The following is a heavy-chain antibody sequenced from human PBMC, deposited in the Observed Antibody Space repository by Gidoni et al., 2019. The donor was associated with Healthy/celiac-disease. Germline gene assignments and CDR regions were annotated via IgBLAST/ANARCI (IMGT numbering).Heavy chain of an antibody. V-gene: IGHV1-69*04. CDR1: GGTFSSYA. J-gene: IGHJ4*02. CDR2: IIPTIGIA. CDR3: ARVLGYCSGGSCSRDAYYFDY. D-gene: IGHD2-15*01. Sequence: QVQLVHSGAEVKKPGSSVKVSCKASGGTFSSYAISWLRQAPGQGLEWMGRIIPTIGIANYAQKFQGRVTITADKSTSTAYMELSSLRSEDTAVYYCARVLGYCSGGSCSRDAYYFDYWGQGTLVTVSS.